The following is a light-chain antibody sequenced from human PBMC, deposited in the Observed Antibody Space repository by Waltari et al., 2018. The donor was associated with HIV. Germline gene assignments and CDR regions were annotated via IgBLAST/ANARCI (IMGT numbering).Light chain of an antibody. V-gene: IGKV1-39*01. J-gene: IGKJ1*01. CDR2: GAS. Sequence: DIQMTQSPSSLSASVGDRVTITCRASQTISSDLNWYQQKLGKAPKLLIYGASSLQSGVPSRLSGSGSGTAFTLTISSLQPEVFATYYCQQSFSTPWTFGQGTKVEIK. CDR1: QTISSD. CDR3: QQSFSTPWT.